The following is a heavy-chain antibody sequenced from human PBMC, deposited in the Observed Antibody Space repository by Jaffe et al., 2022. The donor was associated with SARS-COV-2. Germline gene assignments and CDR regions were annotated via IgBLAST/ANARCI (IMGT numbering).Heavy chain of an antibody. D-gene: IGHD3-10*01. V-gene: IGHV3-30*04. CDR1: GFTFSNYA. CDR3: ARGNYGSGSYRDY. Sequence: QVHLVESGGGVVQPGRSLRLSCAASGFTFSNYAMHWVRQAPGKGLEWVAIISYDGGNEFHADSVKGRFTISRDNSKDTLYLQMNSLRTEDTAVYYCARGNYGSGSYRDYWGQGTLVTVSS. CDR2: ISYDGGNE. J-gene: IGHJ4*02.